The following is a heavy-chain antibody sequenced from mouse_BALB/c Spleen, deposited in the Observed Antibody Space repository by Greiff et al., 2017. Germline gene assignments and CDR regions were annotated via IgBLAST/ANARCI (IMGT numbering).Heavy chain of an antibody. CDR2: ISYSGST. J-gene: IGHJ3*01. V-gene: IGHV3-8*02. Sequence: EVQLQQSGPSLVKPSQTLSLTCSVTGDSITSGYWNWIRKFPGNKLEYMGYISYSGSTYYNPSLKSRISITRDTSKNQYYLQLNSVTTEDTATYYCVRSDYYGSSWFAYWGQGTLVTVSA. CDR3: VRSDYYGSSWFAY. D-gene: IGHD1-1*01. CDR1: GDSITSGY.